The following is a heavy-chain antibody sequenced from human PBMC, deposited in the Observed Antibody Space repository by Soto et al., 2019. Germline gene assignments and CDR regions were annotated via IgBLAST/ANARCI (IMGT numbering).Heavy chain of an antibody. CDR2: IIPIFGTA. CDR3: ARDLLGATVTTSYWFDP. Sequence: GASVKVSSKASGGTFSSYAISSVRHAPGQGLEWMGGIIPIFGTANYAQKSQGRVTITADESTSTAYMELSSLRSEDTAVYYCARDLLGATVTTSYWFDPWGQGTLVTVSS. V-gene: IGHV1-69*13. D-gene: IGHD4-17*01. CDR1: GGTFSSYA. J-gene: IGHJ5*02.